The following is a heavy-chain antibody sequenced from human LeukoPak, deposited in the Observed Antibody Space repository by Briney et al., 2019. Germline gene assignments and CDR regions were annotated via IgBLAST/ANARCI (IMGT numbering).Heavy chain of an antibody. CDR3: ARVSAVLGYCSSTSCYTHDY. V-gene: IGHV1-69*13. CDR1: GGTFSSYA. D-gene: IGHD2-2*02. Sequence: SVKVSCKASGGTFSSYAISWVRQAPGQGLEWMGGIIPIFGTANYAQKFQGRVTITADESTSTAYMELSSLRSEDTAVYYCARVSAVLGYCSSTSCYTHDYWGQGTLVTVSS. CDR2: IIPIFGTA. J-gene: IGHJ4*02.